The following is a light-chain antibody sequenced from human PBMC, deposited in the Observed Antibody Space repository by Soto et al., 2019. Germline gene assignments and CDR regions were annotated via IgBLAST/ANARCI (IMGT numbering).Light chain of an antibody. CDR2: AAS. J-gene: IGKJ4*01. V-gene: IGKV1-17*01. CDR3: LQHNSYPLLT. CDR1: QGIRHA. Sequence: DIQMTQSPSSLSASVADRVTITCRASQGIRHALGWYQQKSGKAPKRLIYAASSLQSGVPSRFSGSGSGTAFTLTISSLQPEDFATYYGLQHNSYPLLTFGGGTKVEIK.